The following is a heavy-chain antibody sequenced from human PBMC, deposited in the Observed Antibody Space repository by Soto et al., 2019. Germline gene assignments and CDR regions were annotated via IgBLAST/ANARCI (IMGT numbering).Heavy chain of an antibody. J-gene: IGHJ3*02. CDR2: IYHSGST. Sequence: QVQLQESGPGLVKPSGTLSLTCAVSGGSISSSNWWSWVRQPPGKGLEWIGEIYHSGSTNYNPSLKRRVTISVDKSKNQFSLKLSSVTGADTAVYYCARVKLAAAGTLDAFDIWGQGTMVTVSS. V-gene: IGHV4-4*02. D-gene: IGHD6-13*01. CDR1: GGSISSSNW. CDR3: ARVKLAAAGTLDAFDI.